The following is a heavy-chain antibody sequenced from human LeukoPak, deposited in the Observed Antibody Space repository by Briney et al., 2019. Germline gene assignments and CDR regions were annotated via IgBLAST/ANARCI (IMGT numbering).Heavy chain of an antibody. CDR1: GSTFSSYE. CDR2: ISSSGSTI. CDR3: ARVGGYDLDY. D-gene: IGHD5-12*01. Sequence: PGGSLRLSCAASGSTFSSYEMNWARQAPGKGLEWVSYISSSGSTIYYADSVKGRFTISRDNAKNSLYLQMNSLRAEDTAVYYCARVGGYDLDYWGQGTLVTVSS. J-gene: IGHJ4*02. V-gene: IGHV3-48*03.